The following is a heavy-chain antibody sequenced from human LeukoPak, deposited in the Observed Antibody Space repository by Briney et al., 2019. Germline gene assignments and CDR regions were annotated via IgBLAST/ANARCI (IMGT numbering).Heavy chain of an antibody. D-gene: IGHD3-3*01. Sequence: ASVNVSCKASGGTFSSYAISWVRQAPGQGLEWMGGIIPIFGTANYAQKFQGRVTITADESTSTVYMALSSLRSEDTAVYYCARVVSGRYYFDYWGQGTLVTVSS. CDR1: GGTFSSYA. CDR2: IIPIFGTA. V-gene: IGHV1-69*13. J-gene: IGHJ4*02. CDR3: ARVVSGRYYFDY.